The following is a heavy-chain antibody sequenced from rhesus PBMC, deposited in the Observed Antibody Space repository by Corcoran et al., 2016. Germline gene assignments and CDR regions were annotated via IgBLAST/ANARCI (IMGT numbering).Heavy chain of an antibody. CDR1: GGSISSSY. Sequence: QLQLQESGPGLVKPSETLSVTCAVSGGSISSSYWSWIRQAPGKGLEWIGYIYGSGSSTNYNPSLKSRVTLSVDTSKNQLSRKLSSVTTADTAVYYCAREGGFWGQGALVTVSS. D-gene: IGHD1-44*02. CDR2: IYGSGSST. V-gene: IGHV4-169*02. CDR3: AREGGF. J-gene: IGHJ1*01.